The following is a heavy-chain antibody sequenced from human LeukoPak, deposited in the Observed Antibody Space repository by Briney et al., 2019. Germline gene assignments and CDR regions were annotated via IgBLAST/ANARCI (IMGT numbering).Heavy chain of an antibody. CDR1: GYTFTNYG. CDR3: ARGYMGATSYFDY. Sequence: ASVKVSCKASGYTFTNYGFSWVRQAPGQXLEWMGWISAYNGNTNHAQNFQGRVTMTTDASTSTAYMELTSLRSDDTAVYFCARGYMGATSYFDYWGQGALVTVSS. J-gene: IGHJ4*02. V-gene: IGHV1-18*01. D-gene: IGHD1-26*01. CDR2: ISAYNGNT.